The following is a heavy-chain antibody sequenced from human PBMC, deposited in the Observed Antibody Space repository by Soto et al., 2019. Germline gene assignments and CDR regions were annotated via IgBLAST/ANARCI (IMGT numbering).Heavy chain of an antibody. Sequence: ASVKVSFKASGYTFTSYDITWVLQATGQVLEWMGWMNPNSGNTGYAQKFQGRVTITRDTSASTAYMELSSLRSEDTAVYYCARWIFGVGKAFDPWGQGTLVTVSS. CDR2: MNPNSGNT. D-gene: IGHD3-3*01. CDR3: ARWIFGVGKAFDP. V-gene: IGHV1-8*01. J-gene: IGHJ5*02. CDR1: GYTFTSYD.